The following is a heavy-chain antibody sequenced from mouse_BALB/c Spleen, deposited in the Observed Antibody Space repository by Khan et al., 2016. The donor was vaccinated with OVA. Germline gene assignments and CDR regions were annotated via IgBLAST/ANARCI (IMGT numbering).Heavy chain of an antibody. Sequence: EVELVESGGDLVEPGGSLKLSCAASGFTFSTYGMSWVRQTPDRRLEWVATISTGGHYTYYPDSVRGRFTISRDNARNTLYLQMTSLKSEDTAMFYCARLAYYYESEGCAYWGQGTLVTVAA. CDR2: ISTGGHYT. D-gene: IGHD1-1*01. CDR3: ARLAYYYESEGCAY. V-gene: IGHV5-6*01. J-gene: IGHJ3*01. CDR1: GFTFSTYG.